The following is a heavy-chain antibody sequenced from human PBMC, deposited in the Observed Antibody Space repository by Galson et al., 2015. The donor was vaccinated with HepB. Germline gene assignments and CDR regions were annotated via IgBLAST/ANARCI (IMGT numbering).Heavy chain of an antibody. CDR2: IYNGVST. J-gene: IGHJ3*01. Sequence: SLRLSFAASGLTVSSNYMNWVRQAPGKGLEWVSVIYNGVSTYYADSVKGRFTISRDTSKDTVYLQMNSLRAEDTAVYYCARAGILPSDGFDVWGQGTLVTVSS. D-gene: IGHD6-13*01. CDR1: GLTVSSNY. CDR3: ARAGILPSDGFDV. V-gene: IGHV3-53*01.